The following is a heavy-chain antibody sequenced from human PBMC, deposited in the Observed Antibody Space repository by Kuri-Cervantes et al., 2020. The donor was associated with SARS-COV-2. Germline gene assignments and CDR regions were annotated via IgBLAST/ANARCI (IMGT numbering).Heavy chain of an antibody. CDR1: TFTFNNYA. Sequence: GGSLRLSCAASTFTFNNYALVWVRQAPGKGLEWVSSISLPGGDTNYADSVKGCFTISRDNSKYTLYLQMHSLRAEDTAVYYCATVYTMGVSLDWGQGTLVTVSS. CDR2: ISLPGGDT. J-gene: IGHJ4*02. V-gene: IGHV3-23*01. CDR3: ATVYTMGVSLD. D-gene: IGHD3-16*01.